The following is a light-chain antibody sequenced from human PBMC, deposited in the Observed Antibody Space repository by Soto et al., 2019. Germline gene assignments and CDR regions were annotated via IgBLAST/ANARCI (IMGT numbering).Light chain of an antibody. V-gene: IGKV3-20*01. J-gene: IGKJ4*01. Sequence: EIVLTQSPGTLSLSPGERATLSCSASQSVSSSYLAWYQPKPGQAPRLLIYGASSRAPGIPDKFSVSGSGTDFTLSISRLETEAFAVDYCQQYGSSPPLTFGGGTKVLIK. CDR2: GAS. CDR3: QQYGSSPPLT. CDR1: QSVSSSY.